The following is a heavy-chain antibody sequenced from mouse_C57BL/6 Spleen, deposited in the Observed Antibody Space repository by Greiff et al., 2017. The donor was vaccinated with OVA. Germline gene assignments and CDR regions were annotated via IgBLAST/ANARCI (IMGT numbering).Heavy chain of an antibody. CDR2: ISSGSSTI. J-gene: IGHJ2*01. CDR3: ARGYYGSSWDFDY. V-gene: IGHV5-17*01. CDR1: GFTFSDYG. Sequence: EVQLVESGGGLVKPGGSLKLSCAASGFTFSDYGMHWVRQAPEKGLEWVAYISSGSSTIYYADTVKGRFTISRDNAKNTLFLQMTSLRSEDTAMYYCARGYYGSSWDFDYWGQGTTLTVSS. D-gene: IGHD1-1*01.